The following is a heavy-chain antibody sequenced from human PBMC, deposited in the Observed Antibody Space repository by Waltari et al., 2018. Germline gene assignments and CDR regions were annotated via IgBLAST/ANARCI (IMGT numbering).Heavy chain of an antibody. CDR3: AKSLPYYYDSSDPPIDY. CDR1: GFTFSSYA. D-gene: IGHD3-22*01. J-gene: IGHJ4*02. CDR2: ISGSAGAI. Sequence: EVQLLESGGGLVQPGGALRLSCAASGFTFSSYAMTWVRQAPGEELNWVSVISGSAGAIDYADSVKGRFTISRDNVTRIVYLEMSKLRVEDTAVYYCAKSLPYYYDSSDPPIDYWGQGTLVTVSS. V-gene: IGHV3-23*01.